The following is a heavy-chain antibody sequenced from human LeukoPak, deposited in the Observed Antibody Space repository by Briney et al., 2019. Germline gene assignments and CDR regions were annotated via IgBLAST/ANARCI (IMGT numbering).Heavy chain of an antibody. Sequence: SVKVSCKASGGTFSSYAISWVRQAPGQGLEWMGGIIPIFGAANYAQKFQGRVTITADESTSTAYMELSSLRSEDTAVYYCASPGSGYVWNFDYWGQGTLVTVSS. J-gene: IGHJ4*02. CDR2: IIPIFGAA. D-gene: IGHD3-3*01. CDR1: GGTFSSYA. V-gene: IGHV1-69*13. CDR3: ASPGSGYVWNFDY.